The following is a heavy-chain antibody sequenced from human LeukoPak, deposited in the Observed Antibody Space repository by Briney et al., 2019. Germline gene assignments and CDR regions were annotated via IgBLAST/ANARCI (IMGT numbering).Heavy chain of an antibody. J-gene: IGHJ3*02. V-gene: IGHV1-3*01. D-gene: IGHD6-13*01. CDR1: GYTFTSYA. CDR3: ARGSVWQPDAFDI. CDR2: INAGNGNT. Sequence: ASVKVSCKASGYTFTSYAMHWVRQAPGQRLEWMGWINAGNGNTKYSQKFQGRVTITRDTSASTAYMELRSLRSDDTAVYYCARGSVWQPDAFDIWGQGTMVTVSS.